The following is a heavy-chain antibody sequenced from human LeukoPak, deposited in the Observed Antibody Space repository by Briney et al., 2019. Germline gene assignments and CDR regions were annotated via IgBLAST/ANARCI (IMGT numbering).Heavy chain of an antibody. D-gene: IGHD2-2*03. J-gene: IGHJ4*02. V-gene: IGHV3-15*01. CDR1: GFTFINSW. CDR3: ATDLHFGYCTATSCANY. Sequence: GGSLRLSCAASGFTFINSWMTWVRQAPGKGLEWVGRIRSTPDGGATDYAAPVKGRFTISRDDSRNTLYLQMSSLRTEDTAVYYCATDLHFGYCTATSCANYWGQGTLVTVSS. CDR2: IRSTPDGGAT.